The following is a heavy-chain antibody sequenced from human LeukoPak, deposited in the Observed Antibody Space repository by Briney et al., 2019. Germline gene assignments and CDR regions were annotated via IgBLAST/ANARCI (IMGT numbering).Heavy chain of an antibody. CDR3: ARHLAAGKWALFDY. CDR1: GGSISSYY. J-gene: IGHJ4*02. Sequence: SETLSLTCTVSGGSISSYYWSWIRQPPGKGLEWIGYIYYSGSTNYNPSLKSRVTISVDTSKNQFSLKLSSATAADTAVYYCARHLAAGKWALFDYWGQGTLVTVSS. V-gene: IGHV4-59*08. CDR2: IYYSGST. D-gene: IGHD1-26*01.